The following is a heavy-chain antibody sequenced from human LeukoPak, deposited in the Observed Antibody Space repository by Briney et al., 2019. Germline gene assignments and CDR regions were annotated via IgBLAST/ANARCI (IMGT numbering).Heavy chain of an antibody. CDR1: GFNVSSHR. Sequence: PGGSLRLSCAASGFNVSSHRMSSVRQAPAKGLEWVSVIYSGGTTDYADSVKGRFTISKDNSKNTLYLQMNSLRAEDTAVYYCARGSRGGITMIVVDYWGQGTLVTVSS. CDR3: ARGSRGGITMIVVDY. D-gene: IGHD3-22*01. V-gene: IGHV3-53*01. CDR2: IYSGGTT. J-gene: IGHJ4*02.